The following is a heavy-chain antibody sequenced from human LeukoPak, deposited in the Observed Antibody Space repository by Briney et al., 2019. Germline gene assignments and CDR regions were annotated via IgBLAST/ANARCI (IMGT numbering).Heavy chain of an antibody. D-gene: IGHD1-26*01. J-gene: IGHJ4*02. Sequence: SGPTLVNPTETLTLTCTVSGFSLSNARMGVSWIRQPPGKALEWLAHIFSNDEKSYSTSLKSRLTISKDTSKSQVVLTMTNMDPVDTATYYCVRTLREYSGSYYRFDYWGQGTLVTVSS. V-gene: IGHV2-26*01. CDR2: IFSNDEK. CDR1: GFSLSNARMG. CDR3: VRTLREYSGSYYRFDY.